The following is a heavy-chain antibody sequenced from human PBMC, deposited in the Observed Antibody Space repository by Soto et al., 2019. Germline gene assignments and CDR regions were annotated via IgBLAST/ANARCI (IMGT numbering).Heavy chain of an antibody. CDR2: INHSGST. V-gene: IGHV4-34*01. Sequence: SETLSLTCAVYGGSFSGYYWSWIRQPPGKGLEWIGEINHSGSTNYNPSLKSRVTISVDTSKNQFSLKLSSVTAADTAVYYCARAGNWNSYFDSWGQGTLVTVS. CDR1: GGSFSGYY. CDR3: ARAGNWNSYFDS. J-gene: IGHJ4*02. D-gene: IGHD1-7*01.